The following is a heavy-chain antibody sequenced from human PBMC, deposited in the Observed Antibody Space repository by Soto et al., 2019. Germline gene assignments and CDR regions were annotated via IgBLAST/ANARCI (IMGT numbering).Heavy chain of an antibody. CDR3: AKDLWSGRGGGIDY. V-gene: IGHV3-23*01. CDR2: ISGAALNT. J-gene: IGHJ4*02. Sequence: EVQLLDSGGGLVQPGGSLRLSCAASGFTFSSYAMHWVRQAPGKGLEWVSTISGAALNTYYADSVKGRLTISRDSSKRTVYLQMISLSAADTAIYYCAKDLWSGRGGGIDYWGQGTLVTVSS. CDR1: GFTFSSYA. D-gene: IGHD3-3*01.